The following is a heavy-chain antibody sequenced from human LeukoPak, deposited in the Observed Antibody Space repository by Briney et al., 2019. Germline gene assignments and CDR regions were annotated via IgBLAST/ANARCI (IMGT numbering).Heavy chain of an antibody. CDR1: GYTLTELS. CDR2: FDPEDGET. Sequence: ASVKVSCKVSGYTLTELSMHWVRQAPGKGLEWMGGFDPEDGETIYAQKFQGRVTMTEDTSTDTAYMELRSLRSDDTAVYYCARDPARELRYFDWSGEVNWYFDLWGRGTLVTVSS. D-gene: IGHD3-9*01. J-gene: IGHJ2*01. CDR3: ARDPARELRYFDWSGEVNWYFDL. V-gene: IGHV1-24*01.